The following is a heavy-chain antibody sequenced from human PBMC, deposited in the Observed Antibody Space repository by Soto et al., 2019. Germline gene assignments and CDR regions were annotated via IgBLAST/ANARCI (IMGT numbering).Heavy chain of an antibody. D-gene: IGHD5-12*01. CDR1: GFTFSNAW. Sequence: EVQLVESGGGLVKPGGSLRLSCAASGFTFSNAWMNWVRQAPGKGLEWVDRIKSKTDGGTTDYAAPVKGRFTISRDDSKNTLYLQMNSLKTEDTAVYYCTTGRWLQTDYWGQGTLVTVSS. J-gene: IGHJ4*02. CDR2: IKSKTDGGTT. CDR3: TTGRWLQTDY. V-gene: IGHV3-15*07.